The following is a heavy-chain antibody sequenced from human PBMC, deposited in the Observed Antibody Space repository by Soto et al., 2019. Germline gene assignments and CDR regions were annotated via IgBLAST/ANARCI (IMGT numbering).Heavy chain of an antibody. Sequence: EVQLLESGGGLAQPGGSLRLSCEVSGFTFRKYVMTWGRQAPGKGLEWVSSLSSTGGSTYYADSVKGRFTVSRDNSKNTLFLQMKSLRAADTAIYYCAKDQGFLEWIPQGGLDVWGPGTTVAVSS. CDR2: LSSTGGST. CDR1: GFTFRKYV. J-gene: IGHJ6*02. CDR3: AKDQGFLEWIPQGGLDV. V-gene: IGHV3-23*01. D-gene: IGHD3-3*01.